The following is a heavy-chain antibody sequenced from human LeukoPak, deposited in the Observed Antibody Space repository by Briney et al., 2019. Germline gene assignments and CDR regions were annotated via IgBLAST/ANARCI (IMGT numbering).Heavy chain of an antibody. CDR1: GCTFTDYY. CDR2: INPNSGGT. Sequence: ASVKVSCKTSGCTFTDYYMHWVRQAPGQGLEWMGWINPNSGGTNYAQKFQGRVTMTRDTSISTAYMELSRLRSDDTAVYYCARGDYGGNLAFDYWGQGTLVTVSS. V-gene: IGHV1-2*02. J-gene: IGHJ4*02. D-gene: IGHD4-23*01. CDR3: ARGDYGGNLAFDY.